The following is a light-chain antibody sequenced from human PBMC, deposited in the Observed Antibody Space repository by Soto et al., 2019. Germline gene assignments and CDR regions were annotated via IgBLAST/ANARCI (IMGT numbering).Light chain of an antibody. J-gene: IGKJ2*01. V-gene: IGKV1-5*01. CDR2: DAS. Sequence: EIQMTQSPSTLSSSVEDRVTITCRASQSISSWLAWYQQKPGKAPKLLIYDASSLESGEPSTFSGSGSGTEFDLTSSGLPHDEFATYDFLQYNSYADSFGQGTKLVIK. CDR1: QSISSW. CDR3: LQYNSYADS.